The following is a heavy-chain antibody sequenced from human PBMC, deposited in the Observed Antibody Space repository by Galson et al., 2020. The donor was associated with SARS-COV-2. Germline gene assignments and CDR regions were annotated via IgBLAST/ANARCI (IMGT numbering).Heavy chain of an antibody. Sequence: SETLSLTCTVSGGSISSRSHYWGWIRQSPGKGLEWIGSIYYSGSTSYNPSLNSRVTISVDTSKNQFSLKLSPVTAADTAVYYCASGLVIKFAAFDIWGQGTMVTVSS. CDR3: ASGLVIKFAAFDI. V-gene: IGHV4-39*01. CDR2: IYYSGST. CDR1: GGSISSRSHY. J-gene: IGHJ3*02. D-gene: IGHD3-9*01.